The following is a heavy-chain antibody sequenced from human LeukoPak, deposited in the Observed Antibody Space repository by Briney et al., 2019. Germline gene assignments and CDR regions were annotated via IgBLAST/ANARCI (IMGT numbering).Heavy chain of an antibody. CDR1: GGSFSGYY. Sequence: SETLSLTCAVYGGSFSGYYWSWIRQPPGKGLEWIGEINRSESTNYNPSLKSRVTISVDTSKNQFSLKLRSVTAADTAVYYCARGGGYSGYDFRLYWGQGTLVTVSS. CDR3: ARGGGYSGYDFRLY. D-gene: IGHD5-12*01. J-gene: IGHJ4*02. V-gene: IGHV4-34*01. CDR2: INRSEST.